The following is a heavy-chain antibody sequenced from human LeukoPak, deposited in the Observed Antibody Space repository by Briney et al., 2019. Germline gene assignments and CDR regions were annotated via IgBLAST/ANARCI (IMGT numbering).Heavy chain of an antibody. Sequence: PGGSLRLSCAASGFTFSSYGMHWVRQAPGKGLEWVAVIWYDGSNKYYADSVKGRFTISRDNSKNTLYLQMNSLRAEDTAVYYCARGPGIAAAVGNWFDPWGQGTPVTVSS. D-gene: IGHD6-13*01. CDR1: GFTFSSYG. J-gene: IGHJ5*02. CDR2: IWYDGSNK. CDR3: ARGPGIAAAVGNWFDP. V-gene: IGHV3-33*01.